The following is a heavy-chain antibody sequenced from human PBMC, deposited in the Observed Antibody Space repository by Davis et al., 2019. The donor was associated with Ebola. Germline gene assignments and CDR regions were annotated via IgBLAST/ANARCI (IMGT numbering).Heavy chain of an antibody. V-gene: IGHV4-4*07. CDR2: IYTTGIT. CDR3: ARDGDGPVSHFDS. J-gene: IGHJ4*02. CDR1: GGSISTYY. Sequence: PSETLSLTCTISGGSISTYYWSWIRQPAGKGLEWIGRIYTTGITNYNPSLKGRVTMSLGTSRTQFSLTMTSMTAADSAVYCCARDGDGPVSHFDSWGQGTLVTVSS. D-gene: IGHD3-10*01.